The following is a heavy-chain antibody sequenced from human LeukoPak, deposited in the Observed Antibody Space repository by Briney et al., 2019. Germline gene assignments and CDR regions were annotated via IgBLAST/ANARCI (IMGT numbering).Heavy chain of an antibody. J-gene: IGHJ4*02. CDR1: GFTFNRYG. CDR3: AQDGAWLRFDH. V-gene: IGHV3-23*01. D-gene: IGHD5-12*01. CDR2: ISPGGDIK. Sequence: GGVLRLSCGASGFTFNRYGMNWVRQAPGKGLEGVSGISPGGDIKYYADAVKGRFVISRDNSKNTVYLQMNSLRVDDTARYYCAQDGAWLRFDHWGQGTLVTVSS.